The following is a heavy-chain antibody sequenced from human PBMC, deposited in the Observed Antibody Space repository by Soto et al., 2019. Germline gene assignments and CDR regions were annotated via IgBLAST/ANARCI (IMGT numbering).Heavy chain of an antibody. Sequence: GGSLRLSCAASGFTFDDYAMHWVRQAPGKGLEWVSGISWNSGSIGYADSVKGRFTISRDNAKNSLYLQMNSLRAEDTALYYCAKDSTRAAATTSYYYYMDVWGKGTTVTVSS. V-gene: IGHV3-9*01. J-gene: IGHJ6*03. CDR2: ISWNSGSI. CDR1: GFTFDDYA. D-gene: IGHD2-15*01. CDR3: AKDSTRAAATTSYYYYMDV.